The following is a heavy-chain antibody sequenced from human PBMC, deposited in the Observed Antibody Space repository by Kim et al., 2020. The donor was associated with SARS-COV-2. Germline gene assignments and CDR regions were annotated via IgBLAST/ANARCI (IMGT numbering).Heavy chain of an antibody. CDR3: ARVTWGAAAWES. V-gene: IGHV4-34*01. Sequence: NYNPSLQSLVTISVDTSENQFSLKLSSVTAADTAVYYCARVTWGAAAWESWGQGTLVTVSS. D-gene: IGHD6-13*01. J-gene: IGHJ4*02.